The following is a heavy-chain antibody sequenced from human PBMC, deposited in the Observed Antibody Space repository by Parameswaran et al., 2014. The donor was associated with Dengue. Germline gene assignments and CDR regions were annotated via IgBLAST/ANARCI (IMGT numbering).Heavy chain of an antibody. CDR2: YDPEDGET. Sequence: WVRQAPGQGLEWMGGYDPEDGETIYAQKFQGRVTMTEDTSTDTAYMELTSLRSEDTAVYYCTTLASFFGVDVLAPYWGQGTLVTVSS. V-gene: IGHV1-24*01. CDR3: TTLASFFGVDVLAPY. D-gene: IGHD3-3*01. J-gene: IGHJ4*02.